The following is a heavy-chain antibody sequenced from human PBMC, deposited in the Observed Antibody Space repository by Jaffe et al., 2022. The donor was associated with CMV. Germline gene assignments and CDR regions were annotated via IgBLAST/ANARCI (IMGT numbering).Heavy chain of an antibody. J-gene: IGHJ4*02. Sequence: QVQLVESGGGVVQPGRSLRLSCAASGFTFSSYGMHWVRQAPGKGLEWVAVIWYDGSNKYYADSVKGRFTISRDNSKNTLYLQMNSLRAEDTAVYYCARGGGGYEFDYWGQGTLVTVSS. D-gene: IGHD5-12*01. V-gene: IGHV3-33*08. CDR1: GFTFSSYG. CDR3: ARGGGGYEFDY. CDR2: IWYDGSNK.